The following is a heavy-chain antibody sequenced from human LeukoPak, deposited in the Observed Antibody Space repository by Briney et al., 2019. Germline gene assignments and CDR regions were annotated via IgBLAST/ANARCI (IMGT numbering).Heavy chain of an antibody. CDR3: ARDRRGGWDFDY. CDR1: GGSISSGSYY. D-gene: IGHD3-16*01. Sequence: SETLSLTCTVSGGSISSGSYYWSWIRQPAGKGLEWIGRIYTSGSTNYNPSLKSRVTISVDTSKNQFSLKLSSVTAADTAVYYCARDRRGGWDFDYWGQGTLVTVSS. J-gene: IGHJ4*02. V-gene: IGHV4-61*02. CDR2: IYTSGST.